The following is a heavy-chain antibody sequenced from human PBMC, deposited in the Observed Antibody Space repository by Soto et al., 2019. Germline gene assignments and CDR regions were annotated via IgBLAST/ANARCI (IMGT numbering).Heavy chain of an antibody. CDR1: GFTFVNFA. CDR2: IGGGGTSI. V-gene: IGHV3-23*01. J-gene: IGHJ6*03. CDR3: ARDRDYYYYYMDV. Sequence: GGSLRLSCAASGFTFVNFAMIWVRQAPGKGLVWVSSIGGGGTSIWYADSVRGRFTVSRDNSKNTLYLQMNSLRAEDTAVYYCARDRDYYYYYMDVWGKGTTVTVSS.